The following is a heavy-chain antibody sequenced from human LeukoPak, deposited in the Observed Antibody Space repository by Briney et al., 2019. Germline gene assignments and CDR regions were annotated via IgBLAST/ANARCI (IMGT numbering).Heavy chain of an antibody. CDR3: AREEVPHATFDP. J-gene: IGHJ5*02. CDR2: VYYTGNT. CDR1: GASTSSSYYF. V-gene: IGHV4-39*07. Sequence: SETLSLTCTVSGASTSSSYYFCAWIRQPPGKGLEYIGSVYYTGNTYYNPSLKSRVTISAGTSNNQFSLKLSSVTAADTAVYYCAREEVPHATFDPWGQGTLVTVSS. D-gene: IGHD2-2*01.